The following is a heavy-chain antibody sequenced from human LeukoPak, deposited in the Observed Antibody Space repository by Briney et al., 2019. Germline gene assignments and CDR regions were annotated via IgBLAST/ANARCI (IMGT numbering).Heavy chain of an antibody. V-gene: IGHV3-7*01. CDR2: IKQDGSEK. J-gene: IGHJ5*02. CDR1: GFTFSSYW. Sequence: GGSLRLSCAASGFTFSSYWMSWVRQAPGKGLEWVANIKQDGSEKYYVDSVKGRFTISRDNAKNSLYLQMNSLRAEDTAVYYCARPTARITMVRGVRGNWFDPWGQGTLVTVSS. D-gene: IGHD3-10*01. CDR3: ARPTARITMVRGVRGNWFDP.